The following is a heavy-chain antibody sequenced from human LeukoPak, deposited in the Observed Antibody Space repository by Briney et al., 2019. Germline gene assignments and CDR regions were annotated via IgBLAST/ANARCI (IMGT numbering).Heavy chain of an antibody. D-gene: IGHD3-10*01. CDR1: GFTFSSYA. CDR2: ISYDGSNK. CDR3: ASVLTMLLQPYNFDY. J-gene: IGHJ4*02. Sequence: GRSLRLSCAASGFTFSSYAMHWVRQAPGKGLEWVAVISYDGSNKYYADSVKGRFTISRDNSKNTLYLQMNSLRAEDTAVYYCASVLTMLLQPYNFDYWGQGTLVTVSS. V-gene: IGHV3-30-3*01.